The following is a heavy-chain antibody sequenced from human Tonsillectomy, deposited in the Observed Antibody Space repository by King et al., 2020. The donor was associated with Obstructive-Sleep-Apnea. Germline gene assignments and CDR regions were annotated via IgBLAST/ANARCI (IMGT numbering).Heavy chain of an antibody. Sequence: TLKESGPTLVKPTQTLTLTCTFSGFSLSTSGVGVGWIRRPPGKALEWLALIYWDDDKPYSPSLKSRLTITKDTSKNQVILIMTNMDPVDTSTYYCAHLYDSSGYYYLRFFQHWGQGTLVTVSS. V-gene: IGHV2-5*02. J-gene: IGHJ1*01. CDR3: AHLYDSSGYYYLRFFQH. CDR2: IYWDDDK. CDR1: GFSLSTSGVG. D-gene: IGHD3-22*01.